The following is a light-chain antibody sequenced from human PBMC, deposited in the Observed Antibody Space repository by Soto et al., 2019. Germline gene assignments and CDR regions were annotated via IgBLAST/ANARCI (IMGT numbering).Light chain of an antibody. CDR3: QQYGSSPYT. Sequence: ESVLTQSPGTLSLSPGERATLSCRASQSVSSDYLAWYQQKPGQAPRLLLYGASNRATGIPDRFSGSGSGTDFTLTISRLEPEDFAVYSCQQYGSSPYTFGQGTKLEI. CDR2: GAS. J-gene: IGKJ2*01. V-gene: IGKV3-20*01. CDR1: QSVSSDY.